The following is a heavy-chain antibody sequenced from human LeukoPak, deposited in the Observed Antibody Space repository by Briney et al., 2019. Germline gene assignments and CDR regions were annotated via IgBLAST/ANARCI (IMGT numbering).Heavy chain of an antibody. J-gene: IGHJ5*02. CDR2: TYYRSKWYN. D-gene: IGHD1-26*01. CDR3: ARKQWELFETYNWFDP. CDR1: GDSVSSNSAA. Sequence: SQTLSLTCAISGDSVSSNSAAWNWIRQSPSRGLEWLGRTYYRSKWYNDYAVSVKSRITINPDTSKNQFSLQLNSVTPEDTAVYYCARKQWELFETYNWFDPWGQGTLVTVSS. V-gene: IGHV6-1*01.